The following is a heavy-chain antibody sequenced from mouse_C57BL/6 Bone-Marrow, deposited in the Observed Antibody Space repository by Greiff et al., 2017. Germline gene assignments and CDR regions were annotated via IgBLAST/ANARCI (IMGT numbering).Heavy chain of an antibody. D-gene: IGHD1-1*01. Sequence: VQLQQSGAELVRPGASVKLSCTASGFNIKDDYMHWVKQRPEQGLEWIGWIDPENGDTEYASKFKGKATLTADTSSSTAYLQLSSLTSEDTAVYYCTSISAVAYYAMDYWGQGTSVTVSS. J-gene: IGHJ4*01. V-gene: IGHV14-4*01. CDR2: IDPENGDT. CDR1: GFNIKDDY. CDR3: TSISAVAYYAMDY.